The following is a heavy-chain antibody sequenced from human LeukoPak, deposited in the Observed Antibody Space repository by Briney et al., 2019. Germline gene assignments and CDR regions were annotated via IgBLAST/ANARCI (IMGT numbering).Heavy chain of an antibody. CDR3: DSRVATNYYYYMDV. J-gene: IGHJ6*03. D-gene: IGHD1/OR15-1a*01. CDR1: GYSISSGYY. V-gene: IGHV4-38-2*02. Sequence: SETLSLTCSVSGYSISSGYYWVWIRQPPGKGLEWIGSIYHNGHTYNNPSLKSRVTISVDTSKNQFSLKLSSVTAADTAVYYCDSRVATNYYYYMDVWGKGTTVTVSS. CDR2: IYHNGHT.